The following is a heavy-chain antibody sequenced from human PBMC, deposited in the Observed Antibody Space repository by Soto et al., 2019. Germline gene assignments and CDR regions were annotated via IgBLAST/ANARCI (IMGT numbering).Heavy chain of an antibody. CDR2: IKYDGSNK. V-gene: IGHV3-33*08. Sequence: SLRLSCAASGFNFSSYWMSWVRQAPGKGLEWVANIKYDGSNKYYADSVKGRFTISRDNSKNTLYLQMNSLRAEDTAVYYCARDLESSSRLIPDYWGQGTLVTVSS. CDR1: GFNFSSYW. D-gene: IGHD6-13*01. J-gene: IGHJ4*02. CDR3: ARDLESSSRLIPDY.